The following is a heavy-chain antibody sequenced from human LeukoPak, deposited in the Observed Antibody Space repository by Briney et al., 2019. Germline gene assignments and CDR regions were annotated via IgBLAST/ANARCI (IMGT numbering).Heavy chain of an antibody. Sequence: ASVKASCKASGYTFTGYYMHWVRQAPGQGLEWMGWINPNSGGTNYAQKFQGRVTMTRDTSISTAYMELSRLRSDDTAVYYCARARVLSAFGGSYAAFDYWGQGTLVTVSS. CDR2: INPNSGGT. V-gene: IGHV1-2*02. J-gene: IGHJ4*02. D-gene: IGHD1-26*01. CDR3: ARARVLSAFGGSYAAFDY. CDR1: GYTFTGYY.